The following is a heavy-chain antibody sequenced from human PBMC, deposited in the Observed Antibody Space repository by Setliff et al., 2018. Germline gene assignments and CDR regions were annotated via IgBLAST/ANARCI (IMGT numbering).Heavy chain of an antibody. CDR1: GYSFAKYA. CDR3: ASTGTHSTNAFDI. J-gene: IGHJ3*02. Sequence: ASVKVSCKASGYSFAKYALHWVRQAPGQRLEWMGWINAGNGNTKCSQNFQGRVTITRDTSANTVYMELSSLRSEDMAVYYCASTGTHSTNAFDIWGQGTMVTVSS. D-gene: IGHD2-8*02. V-gene: IGHV1-3*03. CDR2: INAGNGNT.